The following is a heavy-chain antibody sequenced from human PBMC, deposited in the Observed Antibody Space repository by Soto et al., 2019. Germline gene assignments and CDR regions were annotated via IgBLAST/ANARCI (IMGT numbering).Heavy chain of an antibody. J-gene: IGHJ6*02. Sequence: PGGSLRLSCAASGFTFSSYGMHWVRRAPGKGLEWVAAISYDGSKKYYVDSVKARFTISRDNSKNTVYLQVNSLSAEDTAVCTCARGRGSNYYGLEVWGRGTTVTVSS. CDR1: GFTFSSYG. CDR3: ARGRGSNYYGLEV. D-gene: IGHD3-10*01. V-gene: IGHV3-30*03. CDR2: ISYDGSKK.